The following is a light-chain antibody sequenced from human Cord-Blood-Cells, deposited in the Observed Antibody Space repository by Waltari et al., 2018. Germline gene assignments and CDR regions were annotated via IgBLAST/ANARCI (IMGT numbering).Light chain of an antibody. V-gene: IGLV2-14*01. Sequence: QAALTQPASVSGSPGQSITISRTGTSSDVGGYNHVLLYQQHPGKAPKLMIYDVSKRPSGVSNRFSGSKSGNTASLTISGLQAEDEADYYCSSYTSSSTLVFGGGTKLTVL. CDR2: DVS. CDR1: SSDVGGYNH. J-gene: IGLJ2*01. CDR3: SSYTSSSTLV.